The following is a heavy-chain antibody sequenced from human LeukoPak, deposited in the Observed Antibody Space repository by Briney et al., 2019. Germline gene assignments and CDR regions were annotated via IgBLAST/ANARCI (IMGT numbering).Heavy chain of an antibody. J-gene: IGHJ4*02. V-gene: IGHV1-2*02. Sequence: ASVKVSCKASGYTFTGYYMHWVRQAPGQGLEWMGWIKPDNGDTNYVQKFQGRVTMTWDTSITTAYMELSLISADTAVYYCARFDQDWGTFDYWGQGTVVTVSS. CDR1: GYTFTGYY. CDR2: IKPDNGDT. CDR3: ARFDQDWGTFDY. D-gene: IGHD7-27*01.